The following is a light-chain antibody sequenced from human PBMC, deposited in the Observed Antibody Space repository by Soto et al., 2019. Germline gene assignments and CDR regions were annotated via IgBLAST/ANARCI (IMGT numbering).Light chain of an antibody. CDR1: QSVSSY. CDR2: DAS. J-gene: IGKJ5*01. CDR3: QQRSNWPPT. Sequence: EIVLTQSPATLSLSPGDRATLSCRASQSVSSYLAWYQQKPGQAPRLLIYDASNRATGIPARFSGSGSGTDFPLTINSLKPEDFAVYYCQQRSNWPPTFGQGTRLEIK. V-gene: IGKV3-11*01.